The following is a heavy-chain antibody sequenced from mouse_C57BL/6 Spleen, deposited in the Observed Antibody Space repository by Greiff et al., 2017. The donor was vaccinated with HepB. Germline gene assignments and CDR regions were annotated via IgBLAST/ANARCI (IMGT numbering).Heavy chain of an antibody. V-gene: IGHV14-3*01. CDR2: IGPENGNT. CDR3: ARGAWDRYFDV. J-gene: IGHJ1*03. CDR1: GFNITNTY. D-gene: IGHD4-1*01. Sequence: EVQLQQSVAELVRPGASVKLSCTASGFNITNTYMHWVKQRPEQGLEWSGRIGPENGNTKYAPKFQGKATITADTSANTAYLQLSTLTSEDTAIYYCARGAWDRYFDVWGTGTTVTVSS.